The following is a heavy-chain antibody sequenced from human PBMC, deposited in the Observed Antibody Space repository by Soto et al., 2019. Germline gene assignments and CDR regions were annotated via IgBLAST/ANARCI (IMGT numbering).Heavy chain of an antibody. CDR2: IYWDDDK. J-gene: IGHJ3*02. Sequence: SGPTLVKPTQTLTLTCTFSGFSLSTSGVGVGWIRQPPGKALEWLALIYWDDDKRYSPSLKSRLTITKDTSKNQVVLTMTNMDPVDTATYYCAHILDMVRGVIIKDAFDIWGQGTMVTVSS. V-gene: IGHV2-5*02. D-gene: IGHD3-10*01. CDR3: AHILDMVRGVIIKDAFDI. CDR1: GFSLSTSGVG.